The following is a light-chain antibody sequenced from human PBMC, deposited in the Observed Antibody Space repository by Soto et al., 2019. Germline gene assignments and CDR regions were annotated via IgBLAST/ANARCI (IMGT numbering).Light chain of an antibody. CDR3: SSYTRSSTRV. V-gene: IGLV2-14*01. J-gene: IGLJ2*01. Sequence: QSALTQPASVSGSPGQSITISCTGTSSDVGGYNYVPWYQQHAGKAPKLMIFDVSDRPSGVSNRFSGSKSGNTASLTISGLQAEDEADYYCSSYTRSSTRVFGGGTKLTVL. CDR1: SSDVGGYNY. CDR2: DVS.